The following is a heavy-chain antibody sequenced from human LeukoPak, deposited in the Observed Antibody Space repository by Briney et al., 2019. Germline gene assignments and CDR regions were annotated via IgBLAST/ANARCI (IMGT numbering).Heavy chain of an antibody. CDR3: ARSRHSYDSSGFPHY. V-gene: IGHV3-21*04. CDR2: ISSSSTYI. CDR1: GFIFSSYS. Sequence: GGSLRLSCAASGFIFSSYSMNWVRQAPGKGLEWVSSISSSSTYIYYADSVKGRFTISRDNAKNSLYLQMNSLRAEDTALYYCARSRHSYDSSGFPHYWGQGTLVTVSS. D-gene: IGHD3-22*01. J-gene: IGHJ4*02.